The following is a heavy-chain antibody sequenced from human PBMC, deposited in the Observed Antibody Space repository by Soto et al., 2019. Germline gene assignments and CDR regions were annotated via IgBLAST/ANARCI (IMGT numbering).Heavy chain of an antibody. Sequence: GGSLRLSCVASRFSFSSYEMSWVRQAAGKGLEWVSRVSLTGDRTNYAGSVKGRFTVSRDNFKNTLYLEMDSLRPEDTAIYYCARGGGYCTPTSCAIDSWGRGTPVTISS. CDR1: RFSFSSYE. CDR2: VSLTGDRT. J-gene: IGHJ4*02. CDR3: ARGGGYCTPTSCAIDS. D-gene: IGHD2-8*01. V-gene: IGHV3-23*01.